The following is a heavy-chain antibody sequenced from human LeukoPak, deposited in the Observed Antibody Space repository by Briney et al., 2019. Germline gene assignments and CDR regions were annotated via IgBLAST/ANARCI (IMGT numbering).Heavy chain of an antibody. CDR1: GGSIGSSSYY. CDR2: IYYSGST. Sequence: PSETLSLTCTVSGGSIGSSSYYWGWIRQPPGKGLEWIGSIYYSGSTYYNPSLKSRVTISVDTSKNQFSLKLSSVTAADTAVYYCAREGGYYYDSSDAFDIWGQGTMVTVSS. V-gene: IGHV4-39*07. D-gene: IGHD3-22*01. CDR3: AREGGYYYDSSDAFDI. J-gene: IGHJ3*02.